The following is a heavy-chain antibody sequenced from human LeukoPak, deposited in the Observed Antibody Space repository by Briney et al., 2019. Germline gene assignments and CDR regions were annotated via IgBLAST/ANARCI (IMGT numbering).Heavy chain of an antibody. CDR3: ARGLYSSTWFNWLDP. CDR2: IYSTGST. D-gene: IGHD6-13*01. J-gene: IGHJ5*02. CDR1: NDSITSGGYY. Sequence: PSETLSLTCSVSNDSITSGGYYWTWIRQTPGKGLEWLGYIYSTGSTSYNPSLKSRITISLDTPKNQFSLNLSSLDAADTAVYFCARGLYSSTWFNWLDPWGPGILVTVSS. V-gene: IGHV4-31*03.